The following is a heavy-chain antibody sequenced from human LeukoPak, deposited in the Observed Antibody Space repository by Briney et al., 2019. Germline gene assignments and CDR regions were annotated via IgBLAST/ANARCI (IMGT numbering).Heavy chain of an antibody. J-gene: IGHJ3*02. Sequence: SVKVSCKASGGTFSSYAISWVRQAPGQGLEWMGRIIPIFGTANYAQKFQGRVTITADKSTSTAYMELSSLRSEDTAVYYCARSAYGDYPAAAFDIWGQGTMVTVSS. CDR3: ARSAYGDYPAAAFDI. V-gene: IGHV1-69*06. CDR2: IIPIFGTA. CDR1: GGTFSSYA. D-gene: IGHD4-17*01.